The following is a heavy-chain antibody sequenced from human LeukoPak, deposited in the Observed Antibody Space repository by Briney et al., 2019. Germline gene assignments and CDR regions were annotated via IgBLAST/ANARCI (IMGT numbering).Heavy chain of an antibody. V-gene: IGHV3-30*02. J-gene: IGHJ4*02. CDR1: GFTFSSYG. CDR3: ARPMGLYHLVVPFDY. CDR2: IRYDGSNK. D-gene: IGHD3-22*01. Sequence: PGGSLRLSCAASGFTFSSYGMHWVRQAPGKGLEWVAFIRYDGSNKYYADSVKGRFTISRDNSKNTLYLQMNSLRAEDTAVYYCARPMGLYHLVVPFDYWGQGTLVTVSS.